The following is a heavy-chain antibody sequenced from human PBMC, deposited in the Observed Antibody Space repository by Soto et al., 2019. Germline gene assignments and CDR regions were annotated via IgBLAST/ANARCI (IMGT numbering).Heavy chain of an antibody. CDR3: AREGASYCGGDCYPLHFDY. CDR1: GGTFSSYA. D-gene: IGHD2-21*02. Sequence: QVQLVQSGAEVKKPGSSVKVSCKASGGTFSSYAISWVRQAPGQGLEWMGGIIPIFGTANYAQKFQGRVTITADENTSTAYMELSSQRSEDTAVYYCAREGASYCGGDCYPLHFDYWGQGTLVTVSS. CDR2: IIPIFGTA. J-gene: IGHJ4*02. V-gene: IGHV1-69*01.